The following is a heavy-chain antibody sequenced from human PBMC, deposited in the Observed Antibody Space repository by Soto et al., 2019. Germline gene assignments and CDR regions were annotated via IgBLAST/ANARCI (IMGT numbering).Heavy chain of an antibody. Sequence: GGFLRLSCAASGFTFSSYGMHWVRQAPGKGLEWVAVISYDGSNKYYADSVKGRFTISRDNSKNTLYLQMNSLRAEDTAVYYCARVTSSGWYFFDYWGQGTQVNVSS. CDR3: ARVTSSGWYFFDY. V-gene: IGHV3-30*03. CDR1: GFTFSSYG. CDR2: ISYDGSNK. D-gene: IGHD6-19*01. J-gene: IGHJ4*02.